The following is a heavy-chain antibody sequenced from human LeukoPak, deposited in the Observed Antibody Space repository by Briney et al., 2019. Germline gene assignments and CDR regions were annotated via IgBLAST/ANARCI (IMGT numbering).Heavy chain of an antibody. CDR1: GGSISSSSYY. CDR3: ARDGYFGGFDP. CDR2: IYYSGST. V-gene: IGHV4-39*07. D-gene: IGHD3-9*01. J-gene: IGHJ5*02. Sequence: SETLSLTCTVSGGSISSSSYYWGWIRQPPGKGLEWIGSIYYSGSTYYNPSLKSRVTISVDTSKNQFSLKLSSVTAADTAVYYCARDGYFGGFDPWGQGTLVTVSS.